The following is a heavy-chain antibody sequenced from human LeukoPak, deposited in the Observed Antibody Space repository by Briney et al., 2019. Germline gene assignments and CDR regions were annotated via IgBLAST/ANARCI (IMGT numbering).Heavy chain of an antibody. V-gene: IGHV3-11*01. Sequence: GGSLRLSCAASGFTFSDYYMGWIRQAPGKGLEWVSYISSSGSTIYYADSVKGRFTISRDNAKNSLYLQMSSLRAEDTAVYYCAPEVRRYNGSPLVLDYWGRGTLVTVSS. CDR3: APEVRRYNGSPLVLDY. D-gene: IGHD1-26*01. J-gene: IGHJ4*02. CDR2: ISSSGSTI. CDR1: GFTFSDYY.